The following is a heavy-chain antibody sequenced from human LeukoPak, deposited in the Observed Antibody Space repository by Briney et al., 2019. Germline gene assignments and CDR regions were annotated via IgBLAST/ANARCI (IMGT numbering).Heavy chain of an antibody. CDR3: ARVGVGYYGMDV. CDR1: GYSFTSYG. D-gene: IGHD2-15*01. V-gene: IGHV1-18*01. CDR2: ISAYNGNT. Sequence: ASVKVSCKASGYSFTSYGISWVRQAPGQGLEWMGWISAYNGNTNYAQRLQGRVTMTTDTSANTAYMELRSLRSDDTAVYYCARVGVGYYGMDVWGQGTTVTVSS. J-gene: IGHJ6*02.